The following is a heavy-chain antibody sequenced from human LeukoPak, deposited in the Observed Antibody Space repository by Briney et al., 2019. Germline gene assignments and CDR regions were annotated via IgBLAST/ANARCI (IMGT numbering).Heavy chain of an antibody. J-gene: IGHJ4*02. CDR1: GYTFSSYD. D-gene: IGHD3-10*01. Sequence: ASVKVSCKASGYTFSSYDFNWVRQAPGHGLEWMGWMNPNSCNTGYAQKFQGRVTMSRDTSITTAYLELSSLRSDDTAVYYCVRWGIRGVRNAPIDYWGQGTLVTVSS. CDR2: MNPNSCNT. V-gene: IGHV1-8*01. CDR3: VRWGIRGVRNAPIDY.